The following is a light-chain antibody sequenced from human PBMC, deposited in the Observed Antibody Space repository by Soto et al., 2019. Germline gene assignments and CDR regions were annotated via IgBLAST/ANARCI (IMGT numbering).Light chain of an antibody. CDR3: QQLNDYPIT. V-gene: IGKV1-5*03. CDR2: KAS. Sequence: DIEMPQSPSTLSASVGDRVTITCRASQSISSWLAWYQQKKGKAPKLLIYKASTLKSGVPSRFSGSGYGTEVNLTISSLQTADFATYYCQQLNDYPITFGQGTRLEIK. J-gene: IGKJ5*01. CDR1: QSISSW.